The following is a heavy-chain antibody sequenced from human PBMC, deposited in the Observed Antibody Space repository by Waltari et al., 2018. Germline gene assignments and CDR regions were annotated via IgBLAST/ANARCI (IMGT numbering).Heavy chain of an antibody. J-gene: IGHJ4*02. D-gene: IGHD1-20*01. Sequence: EVQLVESGGGLVQLGGSLRLSCPASGFPFSYHLMTWVRQAPGKGLEWVANIKEDGGEKYYVDSVKGRFTISRDNAKNSLYLQMNSLRAEDTAVYYCARLYMAAFDYWDEGTLVTVSS. CDR2: IKEDGGEK. V-gene: IGHV3-7*01. CDR1: GFPFSYHL. CDR3: ARLYMAAFDY.